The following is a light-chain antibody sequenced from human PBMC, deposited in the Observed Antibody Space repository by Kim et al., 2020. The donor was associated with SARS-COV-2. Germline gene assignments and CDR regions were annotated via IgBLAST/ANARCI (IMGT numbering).Light chain of an antibody. Sequence: GDRVTITCRASQSINIWLAWYQQKPGKAPNLLIYDASNLESGVPSRFSGSGSGTQFTLTLNSLQPDDFATYYCQEYKSDSWTFGQGTKVEI. V-gene: IGKV1-5*01. J-gene: IGKJ1*01. CDR1: QSINIW. CDR2: DAS. CDR3: QEYKSDSWT.